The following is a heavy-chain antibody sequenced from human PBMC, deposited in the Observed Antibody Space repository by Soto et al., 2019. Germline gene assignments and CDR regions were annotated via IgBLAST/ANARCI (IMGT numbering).Heavy chain of an antibody. CDR2: IYYSGST. CDR1: GGSISSGGYY. J-gene: IGHJ4*02. Sequence: SETLSLTCTVSGGSISSGGYYWSWIRQHPGKGLEWIGYIYYSGSTYYNPSLKSRVTISVDTSKNQFSLKLSSVTAADTAVYYCARMEDDFWSGSLDYWGQGTLVTVSS. CDR3: ARMEDDFWSGSLDY. V-gene: IGHV4-31*03. D-gene: IGHD3-3*01.